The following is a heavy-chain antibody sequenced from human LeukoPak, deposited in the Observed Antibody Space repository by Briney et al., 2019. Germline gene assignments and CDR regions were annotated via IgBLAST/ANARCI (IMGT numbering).Heavy chain of an antibody. CDR1: GGSLSGYS. V-gene: IGHV4-59*01. J-gene: IGHJ6*02. Sequence: SETLSISCTVSGGSLSGYSWNWLGQIPGKDMETIVNVHGDRNMKYIPSLMSRVTLYAGSSSRPFALTLNSVTAADTAVYFCARVNTGTSGTLRWGPRSPYSYNYGMDVWGQGTTVIVSS. CDR3: ARVNTGTSGTLRWGPRSPYSYNYGMDV. CDR2: VHGDRNM. D-gene: IGHD3-10*01.